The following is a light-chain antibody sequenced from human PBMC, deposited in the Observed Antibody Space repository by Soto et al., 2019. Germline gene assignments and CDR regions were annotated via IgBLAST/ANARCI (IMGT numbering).Light chain of an antibody. CDR1: QNIDDY. Sequence: DIQITLPPYSLSASVGDRVTITCRASQNIDDYLNWYQQKPGKAPNLLIYAASSLQSGVPSRFAGSGSGTHFTLTISTRQPEDVGTYFCQQSLSTPIYSFGQGTKVDIK. V-gene: IGKV1-39*01. CDR2: AAS. J-gene: IGKJ2*03. CDR3: QQSLSTPIYS.